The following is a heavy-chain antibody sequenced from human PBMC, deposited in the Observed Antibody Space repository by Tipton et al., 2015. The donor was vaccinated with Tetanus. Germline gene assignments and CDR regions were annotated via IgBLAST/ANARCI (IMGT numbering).Heavy chain of an antibody. J-gene: IGHJ3*01. CDR2: IYYSGST. D-gene: IGHD3-10*01. CDR1: GGSVSSGSYY. Sequence: TLSLTCTVSGGSVSSGSYYWSWIRQPPGKGLEWIGYIYYSGSTNYNPSLKSRVTISVDTSKNQFSLKLSSVTAADTAVYYCASFWFGDPPGYWGQGTMVTVSS. CDR3: ASFWFGDPPGY. V-gene: IGHV4-61*01.